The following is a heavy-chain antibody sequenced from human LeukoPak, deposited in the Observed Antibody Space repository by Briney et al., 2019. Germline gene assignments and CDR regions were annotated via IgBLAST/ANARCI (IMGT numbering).Heavy chain of an antibody. Sequence: ASETLSLTCTVSGGSISSSSYYWGWIRQPPGKGLEWIGSIYYSGSTYYNPSLKSRVTISVDTSKNQFSLKLSSVTAADTAVYYCARDLGDSSSWYRGDDAFDIWGQGTMVTVSS. CDR1: GGSISSSSYY. D-gene: IGHD6-13*01. CDR3: ARDLGDSSSWYRGDDAFDI. CDR2: IYYSGST. J-gene: IGHJ3*02. V-gene: IGHV4-39*07.